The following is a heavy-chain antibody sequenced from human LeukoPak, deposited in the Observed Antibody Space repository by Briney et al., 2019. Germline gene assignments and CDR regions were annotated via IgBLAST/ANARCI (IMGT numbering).Heavy chain of an antibody. CDR1: GFTFSSYA. D-gene: IGHD6-6*01. CDR3: ARGSSSLPKHGVNDY. CDR2: ISGSGGST. J-gene: IGHJ4*02. Sequence: PGGSLRLSCAASGFTFSSYAMSWVRQAPGKGLEWVSAISGSGGSTYYADSVKGRFTISRDNAKNSLYLQMNSLRAEDTAVYYCARGSSSLPKHGVNDYWGQGTLVTVSS. V-gene: IGHV3-23*01.